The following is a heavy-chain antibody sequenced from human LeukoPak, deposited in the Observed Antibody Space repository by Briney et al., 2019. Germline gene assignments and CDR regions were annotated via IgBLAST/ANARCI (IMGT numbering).Heavy chain of an antibody. Sequence: SVKVSCKASGCTFSSYAISWVRQAPGQGLEWMGGIIPIFCTANYAQKFQGRVTITADESTSTAYMELSSLRSEDTAVYYCARKLAGVVPAAIWFDPWGQGTLVTVSS. J-gene: IGHJ5*02. CDR2: IIPIFCTA. CDR3: ARKLAGVVPAAIWFDP. D-gene: IGHD2-2*01. CDR1: GCTFSSYA. V-gene: IGHV1-69*13.